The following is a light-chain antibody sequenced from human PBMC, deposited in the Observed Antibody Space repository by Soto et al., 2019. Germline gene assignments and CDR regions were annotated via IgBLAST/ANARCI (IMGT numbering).Light chain of an antibody. V-gene: IGKV3-15*01. J-gene: IGKJ3*01. Sequence: EIVMTQSPATLSVSPGERATLSCRASQSVSNNLAWYQQKPGQAPRLLIYGASTRATGIPARFSGSGSGTEFTLTISSLQSEDFAVYYCQQYNSYSRPFGPGTKVDIK. CDR3: QQYNSYSRP. CDR1: QSVSNN. CDR2: GAS.